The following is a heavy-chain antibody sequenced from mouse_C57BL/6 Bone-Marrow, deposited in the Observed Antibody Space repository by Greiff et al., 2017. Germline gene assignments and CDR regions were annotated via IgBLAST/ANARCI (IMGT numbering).Heavy chain of an antibody. Sequence: QVQLQQPGAELVMPGASVKLSCKASGYTFTSYWMHWVKQRPGQGLEWIGEIDPSDSYTNYNQKFKGKSTLTVDTSSSTAYLQLSSLTSEDSAVYYCARDGYYFDNWGQGTTRTVAA. CDR1: GYTFTSYW. V-gene: IGHV1-69*01. CDR2: IDPSDSYT. J-gene: IGHJ2*01. CDR3: ARDGYYFDN.